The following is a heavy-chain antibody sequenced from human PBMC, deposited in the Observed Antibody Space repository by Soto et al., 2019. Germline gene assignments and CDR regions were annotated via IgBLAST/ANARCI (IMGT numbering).Heavy chain of an antibody. D-gene: IGHD2-2*01. Sequence: QVQLQESGPGLVKLSQTLSLTCTVSGASISSGGYYWGWIRQHPGKGLEWIGYMYYSGNTYYNPCLKSRVTMSLDTSKNQCSLKLSAVTAADTAVYYCARFGYCSNTDCGPVGQWGQGILATVSS. CDR3: ARFGYCSNTDCGPVGQ. CDR1: GASISSGGYY. CDR2: MYYSGNT. V-gene: IGHV4-31*03. J-gene: IGHJ4*02.